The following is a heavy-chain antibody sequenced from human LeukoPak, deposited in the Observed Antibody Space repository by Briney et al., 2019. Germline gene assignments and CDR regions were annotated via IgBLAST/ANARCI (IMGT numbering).Heavy chain of an antibody. CDR1: GYTFTSYD. CDR2: MNPNSGNT. CDR3: ARVGSSGWWEYYYYYYYMDV. V-gene: IGHV1-8*01. J-gene: IGHJ6*03. D-gene: IGHD6-19*01. Sequence: ASVKVSCKASGYTFTSYDINWVRQATGQGPEWMGWMNPNSGNTGYAQKFQGRVTMTRNTSISTAYMELSSLRSEDTAVYYCARVGSSGWWEYYYYYYYMDVWGKGTTVTVSS.